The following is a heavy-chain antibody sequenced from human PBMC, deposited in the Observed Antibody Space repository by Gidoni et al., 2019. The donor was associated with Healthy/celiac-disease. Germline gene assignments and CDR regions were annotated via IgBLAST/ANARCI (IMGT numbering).Heavy chain of an antibody. CDR3: AKEADIVVVPAAHAEYFQH. Sequence: QVQLVESGGGVVQPGGSLRLSCAASGFTFSSYDMHWVRQAPGKGLGWVAFIRYDGSNKYYADSVKGRFTISRDNSKNTLYLQMNSLRAEDTAVYYCAKEADIVVVPAAHAEYFQHWGQGTLVTVSS. CDR2: IRYDGSNK. J-gene: IGHJ1*01. V-gene: IGHV3-30*02. CDR1: GFTFSSYD. D-gene: IGHD2-2*01.